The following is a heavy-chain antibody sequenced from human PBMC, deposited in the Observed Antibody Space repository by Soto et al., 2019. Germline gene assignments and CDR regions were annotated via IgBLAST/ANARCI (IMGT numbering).Heavy chain of an antibody. V-gene: IGHV5-51*01. CDR1: GSRFATSW. CDR3: ARPSWKFVDAFTFDY. J-gene: IGHJ4*02. Sequence: GESLKISCKGSGSRFATSWIGWVLQMLCQGLEWMGIIYPGDSDTRYSPSCQGQDTISADNSISTAFLQGSSLRASDTAMYYCARPSWKFVDAFTFDYWGQGTRAIGTS. CDR2: IYPGDSDT. D-gene: IGHD1-1*01.